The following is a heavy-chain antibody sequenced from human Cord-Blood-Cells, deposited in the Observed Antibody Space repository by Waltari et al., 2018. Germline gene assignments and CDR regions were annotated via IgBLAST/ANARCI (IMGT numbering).Heavy chain of an antibody. Sequence: EVQLVESGGVVVQPGGSLRLSCAASGFTFDDYTMHWVRQAPGKGLEWVSLISWDGGSTYYTDSVKGRFTISRDNSKNSLYLQMNSLRTEDTALYYCAKDAGDWYFDLWGRGTLVTVSS. CDR3: AKDAGDWYFDL. D-gene: IGHD7-27*01. V-gene: IGHV3-43*01. CDR2: ISWDGGST. J-gene: IGHJ2*01. CDR1: GFTFDDYT.